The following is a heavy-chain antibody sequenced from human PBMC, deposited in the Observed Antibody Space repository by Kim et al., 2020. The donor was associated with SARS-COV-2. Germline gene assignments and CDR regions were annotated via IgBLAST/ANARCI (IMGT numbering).Heavy chain of an antibody. Sequence: YTNPALTRRVAITVATSKNQFSLKLSSGTAADTAVYYCARLKWERYYFDYWGQGTLVTVSS. V-gene: IGHV4-39*01. CDR3: ARLKWERYYFDY. D-gene: IGHD1-26*01. J-gene: IGHJ4*02.